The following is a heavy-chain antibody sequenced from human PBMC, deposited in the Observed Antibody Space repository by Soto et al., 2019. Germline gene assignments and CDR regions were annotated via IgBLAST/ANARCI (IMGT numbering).Heavy chain of an antibody. V-gene: IGHV3-74*01. CDR2: INSDGSST. J-gene: IGHJ6*03. CDR1: GFPLRWSR. Sequence: GSLRPSFAASGFPLRWSRVHRGRPAPGEGVGWVSRINSDGSSTSYADSVKGRFTISRDNAKNTLYLQMNSLRAEDTAVYYCARDPTTTASEHYYYYYYMDVWGKGTTVTVSS. D-gene: IGHD4-4*01. CDR3: ARDPTTTASEHYYYYYYMDV.